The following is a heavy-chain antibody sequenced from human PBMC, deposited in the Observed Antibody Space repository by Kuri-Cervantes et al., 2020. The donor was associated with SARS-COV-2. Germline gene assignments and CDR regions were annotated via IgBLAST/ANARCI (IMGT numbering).Heavy chain of an antibody. D-gene: IGHD3-10*01. V-gene: IGHV3-30-3*01. CDR2: ISYDGSNK. CDR1: GFTFSSYA. Sequence: GESLKISCAASGFTFSSYAMHWVRQAPGKGLEWVAVISYDGSNKYYADSVKGRFTISRDNSKNTLYLQMNSLRAEDTAVYYCARSLLWFGDLVDYWGQGTLVTVSS. J-gene: IGHJ4*02. CDR3: ARSLLWFGDLVDY.